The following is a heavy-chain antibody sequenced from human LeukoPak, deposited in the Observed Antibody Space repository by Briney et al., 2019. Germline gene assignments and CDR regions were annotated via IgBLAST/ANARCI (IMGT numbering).Heavy chain of an antibody. J-gene: IGHJ4*02. CDR3: AREYRGWYFNH. Sequence: GGSLRLSCAASGFTFSSYAMSWVRQAPGRGLEWVSGISTSGNTYHADSVKGQFTISRDNSKNTLNLQMNSLRVEDTAVYYCAREYRGWYFNHWGQGTLVTVSS. CDR2: ISTSGNT. CDR1: GFTFSSYA. V-gene: IGHV3-23*01. D-gene: IGHD1-1*01.